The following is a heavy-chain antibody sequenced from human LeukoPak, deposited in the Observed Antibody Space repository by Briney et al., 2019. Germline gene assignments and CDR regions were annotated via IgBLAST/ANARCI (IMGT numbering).Heavy chain of an antibody. CDR2: ICPDGSVV. Sequence: RPGGSLRLSCVASGFTFSAYCMHWVRQGPEKGLEWVSRICPDGSVVNHADSVKGRFTTSRDNAKNTVFLQMNSLRVDDTAVYYCVRDLREADHWGLGTLVTVCS. CDR3: VRDLREADH. D-gene: IGHD3-10*01. CDR1: GFTFSAYC. V-gene: IGHV3-74*01. J-gene: IGHJ4*02.